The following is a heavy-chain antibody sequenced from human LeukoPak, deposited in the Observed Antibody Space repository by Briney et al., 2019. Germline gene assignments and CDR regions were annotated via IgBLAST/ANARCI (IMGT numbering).Heavy chain of an antibody. CDR1: AYSIGSGYY. CDR2: IYHSGST. Sequence: SETLSLTCTVSAYSIGSGYYWGWIRQPPGKGLEWIGSIYHSGSTYYNTSLNSRVTISVDTSKNQFSLNLNSVTAADTAVYYCTSSPNQYYFDYWGQGTLVPVSS. CDR3: TSSPNQYYFDY. D-gene: IGHD6-6*01. J-gene: IGHJ4*02. V-gene: IGHV4-38-2*02.